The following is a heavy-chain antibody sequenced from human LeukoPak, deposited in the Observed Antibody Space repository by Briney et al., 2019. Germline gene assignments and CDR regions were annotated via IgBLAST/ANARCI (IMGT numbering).Heavy chain of an antibody. D-gene: IGHD6-19*01. CDR2: IYTSGST. Sequence: SETLSLTCTVSGGSISSYYWSWIRQPAGRGLEWIGRIYTSGSTNYNPSLKSRVTMSVDTSKNQFSLKLSSVTAADTAVYYCAREPRISSGWYDAFDIWGQGTMVTVSS. V-gene: IGHV4-4*07. CDR1: GGSISSYY. J-gene: IGHJ3*02. CDR3: AREPRISSGWYDAFDI.